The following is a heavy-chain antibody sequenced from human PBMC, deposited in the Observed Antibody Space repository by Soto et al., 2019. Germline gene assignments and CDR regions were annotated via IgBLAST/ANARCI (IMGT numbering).Heavy chain of an antibody. D-gene: IGHD5-12*01. Sequence: SETLSLTCTVSGDSISSYYWSWIRQPPGKGLEWIGYIYYSGIANYNPSLRSRVTISVDTSKNQFSLKLTSVTAADTAVYYCARDNRYSGKYDYWGQGTLVTVSS. V-gene: IGHV4-59*01. CDR1: GDSISSYY. CDR3: ARDNRYSGKYDY. J-gene: IGHJ4*02. CDR2: IYYSGIA.